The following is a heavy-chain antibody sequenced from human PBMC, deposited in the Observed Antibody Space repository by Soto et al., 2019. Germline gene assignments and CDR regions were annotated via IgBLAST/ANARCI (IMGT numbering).Heavy chain of an antibody. CDR3: AGSLHNVIAGAGPVDY. J-gene: IGHJ4*02. CDR2: IWYDGSNK. Sequence: QVQLVESGGGVVQPGRSLRLSCAASGFTFSSYGMHWVRQAPGKGLEWVAVIWYDGSNKYYADSVKGRFTISRDNSKNXLYLQMNSLRAEDTAVYYCAGSLHNVIAGAGPVDYWGQGPLVTVSS. D-gene: IGHD6-19*01. CDR1: GFTFSSYG. V-gene: IGHV3-33*01.